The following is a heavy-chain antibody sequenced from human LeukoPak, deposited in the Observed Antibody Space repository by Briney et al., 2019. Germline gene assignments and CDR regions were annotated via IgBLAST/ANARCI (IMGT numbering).Heavy chain of an antibody. Sequence: SETLSLTCTVSGGSISSYYWSWIRQPPGKGLEWIGYIYYSGSTYYNPSLKSRVTISVDTSKNQFSLKLSSVTAADTAVYYCARDMKSGSGSYPYYFDYWGQGTLVTVSS. J-gene: IGHJ4*02. V-gene: IGHV4-59*12. CDR3: ARDMKSGSGSYPYYFDY. CDR2: IYYSGST. D-gene: IGHD3-10*01. CDR1: GGSISSYY.